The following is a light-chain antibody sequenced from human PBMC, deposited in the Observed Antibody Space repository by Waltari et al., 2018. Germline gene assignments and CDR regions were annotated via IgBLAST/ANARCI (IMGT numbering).Light chain of an antibody. J-gene: IGLJ2*01. Sequence: SYELTQAPSVSVSPGQTARITCSGDALPKQYAYWYQQKAGQAPEMIIYTDTGLRAGSPERFSGSTSGTTVTLTITGVQTEDAADYYCQSADETGALRVFGGGTKLTVL. V-gene: IGLV3-25*03. CDR2: TDT. CDR3: QSADETGALRV. CDR1: ALPKQY.